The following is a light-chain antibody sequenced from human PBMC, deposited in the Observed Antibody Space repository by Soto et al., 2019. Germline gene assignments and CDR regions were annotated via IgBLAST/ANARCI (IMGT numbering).Light chain of an antibody. CDR2: EAS. V-gene: IGKV1D-8*02. Sequence: IWMTQSPSLLSASTVDRVTISCRMSQGISSYLAWYQRKPGKAPKLLIYEASSLESAVPSRFSGSGSGTEFTLTISGLQPDDFATYYCQQFNSYPITFGQGTRLEIK. J-gene: IGKJ5*01. CDR3: QQFNSYPIT. CDR1: QGISSY.